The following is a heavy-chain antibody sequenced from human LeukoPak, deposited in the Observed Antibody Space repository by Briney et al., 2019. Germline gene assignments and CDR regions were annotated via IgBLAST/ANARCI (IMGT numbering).Heavy chain of an antibody. Sequence: PGRSLRLSCTASGFTFGDYATSWVRQAPGKGLEWIAFIRRKAYGGTTEYAASVNGRFTISRDDYKSIAYLQMNSMTNEDTAVYYCTRAREEITIFGARYYGMDVWGQGTTVTVSS. V-gene: IGHV3-49*04. CDR3: TRAREEITIFGARYYGMDV. J-gene: IGHJ6*02. CDR2: IRRKAYGGTT. CDR1: GFTFGDYA. D-gene: IGHD3-3*01.